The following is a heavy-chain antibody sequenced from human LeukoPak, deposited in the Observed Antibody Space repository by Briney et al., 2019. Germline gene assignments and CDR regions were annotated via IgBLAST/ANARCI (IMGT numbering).Heavy chain of an antibody. V-gene: IGHV3-74*01. J-gene: IGHJ4*02. CDR2: LYSDGRTI. Sequence: GGSLTLSCAASGLTFSRYWMHCVRQGPGKGLVWVSRLYSDGRTIDYAASVTGRFTISKDKAENTLYLQMTSLRAEVTAVYFCARTLVANDKSGYRHFDYWGQGTLVTVSS. CDR1: GLTFSRYW. D-gene: IGHD3-22*01. CDR3: ARTLVANDKSGYRHFDY.